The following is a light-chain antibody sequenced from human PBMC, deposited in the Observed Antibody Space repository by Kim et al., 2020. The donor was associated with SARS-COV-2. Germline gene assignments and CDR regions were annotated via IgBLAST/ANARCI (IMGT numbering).Light chain of an antibody. V-gene: IGKV3-15*01. J-gene: IGKJ1*01. CDR3: QQYDYWWT. CDR1: QSVTTN. CDR2: DAS. Sequence: EIVMTQSPTTLSVSPGERATLSCRASQSVTTNLAWYQQTPGQPPRLLIYDASTRATGVPARFSGSGSGTQFTLTISSLQSEDFALYYCQQYDYWWTFGQGTKVYIK.